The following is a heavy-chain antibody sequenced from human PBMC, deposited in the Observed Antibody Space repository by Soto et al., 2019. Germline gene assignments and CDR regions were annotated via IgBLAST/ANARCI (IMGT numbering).Heavy chain of an antibody. D-gene: IGHD3-10*01. Sequence: PSETLSLTCAVYGGSFSCYYWSWIRQPPGRGLEWIVEINHSGSTNYNPSLKSRVTISVDTAKNQFSLKLSSVTAADTAVYYGARGRRSMVRGINWFDPGGQGTLVPVSS. CDR3: ARGRRSMVRGINWFDP. V-gene: IGHV4-34*01. CDR2: INHSGST. J-gene: IGHJ5*02. CDR1: GGSFSCYY.